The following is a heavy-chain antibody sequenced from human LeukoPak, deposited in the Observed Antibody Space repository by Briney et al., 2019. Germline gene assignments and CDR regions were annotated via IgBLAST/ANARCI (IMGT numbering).Heavy chain of an antibody. D-gene: IGHD3-3*01. CDR3: ARSPSTIFGVVIIDSNWFDP. CDR1: GGTFSSYT. CDR2: SIPSFCTS. Sequence: SVKVSFKASGGTFSSYTICWVRQAPGQRPEWMGGSIPSFCTSNYAQKFQGRVTITTDESTSAAYMELSSLRSEDTAVYYCARSPSTIFGVVIIDSNWFDPWGQGTLVTVSS. V-gene: IGHV1-69*05. J-gene: IGHJ5*02.